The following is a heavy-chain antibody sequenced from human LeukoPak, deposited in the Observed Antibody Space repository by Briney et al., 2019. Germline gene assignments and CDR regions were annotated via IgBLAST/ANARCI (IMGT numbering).Heavy chain of an antibody. J-gene: IGHJ6*02. Sequence: SETLSLTCTVSGGSISSDSLYWGWVRQPPGKGLEWIGEINHSGSTNYNPSLKSRVTISVDTSKNQFSLKLSSVTAADTAVYYCARGSYYYGMDVWGQRTTVTVSS. CDR3: ARGSYYYGMDV. V-gene: IGHV4-39*07. CDR1: GGSISSDSLY. CDR2: INHSGST.